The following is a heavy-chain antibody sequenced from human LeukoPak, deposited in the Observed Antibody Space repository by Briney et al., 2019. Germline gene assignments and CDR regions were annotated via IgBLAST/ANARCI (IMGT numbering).Heavy chain of an antibody. CDR2: INSDGSST. J-gene: IGHJ4*02. V-gene: IGHV3-74*01. CDR3: ATAPPRSPYYFDY. D-gene: IGHD1-14*01. Sequence: PGGSLRLSCAASGFTFSSYWMHWVRQAPGKGLVWVSRINSDGSSTSYADSVRGRFTISRDNAKNTLYLQMNSLRAEDTAVYFCATAPPRSPYYFDYWGQGTLVTVSS. CDR1: GFTFSSYW.